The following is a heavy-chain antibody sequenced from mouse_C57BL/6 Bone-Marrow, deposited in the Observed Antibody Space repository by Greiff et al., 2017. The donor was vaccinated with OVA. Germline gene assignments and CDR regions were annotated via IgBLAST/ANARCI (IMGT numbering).Heavy chain of an antibody. CDR1: GFTFSSYT. V-gene: IGHV5-9*01. CDR3: ARREGDYFAY. D-gene: IGHD2-4*01. J-gene: IGHJ3*01. CDR2: ISGGGGNT. Sequence: EVKLVESGGGFVKPGGSLKLSCAASGFTFSSYTMSWVRQTPEKRLEWVATISGGGGNTYYPDSVKGRFTISRDNAKNTLYLQMSSLRSEDTALYYCARREGDYFAYWGQGTLVTVSA.